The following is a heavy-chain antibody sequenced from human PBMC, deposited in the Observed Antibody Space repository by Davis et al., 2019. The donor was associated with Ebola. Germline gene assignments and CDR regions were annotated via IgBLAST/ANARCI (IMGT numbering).Heavy chain of an antibody. Sequence: GEFLKISCQDPGNSLSSHWIGWVRPMPGKGLEWMGIIFTGDSDTRYSPSFEGQLTIPTDKSNRPTHLQWSSLKASDTVIYYCARHGDCGVYVPHDWFDPWGQGTLVTVSS. CDR1: GNSLSSHW. CDR3: ARHGDCGVYVPHDWFDP. V-gene: IGHV5-51*01. J-gene: IGHJ5*02. D-gene: IGHD4-17*01. CDR2: IFTGDSDT.